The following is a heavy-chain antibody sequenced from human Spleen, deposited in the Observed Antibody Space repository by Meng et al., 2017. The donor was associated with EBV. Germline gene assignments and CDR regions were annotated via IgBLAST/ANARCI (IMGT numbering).Heavy chain of an antibody. J-gene: IGHJ4*02. D-gene: IGHD5-24*01. Sequence: EVQLGESXXGXVGXGGXLRLCWAASGFRFDDYGMSWVRQVPGKGLEWVSAINWDGAAPGYGDSVKGRFTISRDNSKNTLYLQMNSLRAEDTAVYYCAKDQGGDGYNPRPVDYWGQGTLVTVSS. CDR3: AKDQGGDGYNPRPVDY. CDR1: GFRFDDYG. CDR2: INWDGAAP. V-gene: IGHV3-20*04.